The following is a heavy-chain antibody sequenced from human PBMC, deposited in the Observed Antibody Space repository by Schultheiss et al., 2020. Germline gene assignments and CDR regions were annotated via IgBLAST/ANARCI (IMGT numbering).Heavy chain of an antibody. CDR1: GFTFSSYG. CDR3: ARAPLYYDFWSGYFYGMDV. V-gene: IGHV3-30*03. Sequence: GESLKISCAASGFTFSSYGMHWVRQAPGKGLEWVAVISYDGNNKNYADSVKGRFTISRDNSKNTLYLQMNSLRAEDTAVYYCARAPLYYDFWSGYFYGMDVWGQGTTVTVSS. J-gene: IGHJ6*02. CDR2: ISYDGNNK. D-gene: IGHD3-3*01.